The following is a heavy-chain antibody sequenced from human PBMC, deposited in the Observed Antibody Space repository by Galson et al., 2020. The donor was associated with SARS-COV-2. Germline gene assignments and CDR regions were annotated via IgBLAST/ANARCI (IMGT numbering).Heavy chain of an antibody. D-gene: IGHD5-12*01. V-gene: IGHV2-5*02. J-gene: IGHJ4*02. CDR2: IYWDDDK. CDR3: AHNTGFIVARRGYYYDY. CDR1: GFSLRTSGVG. Sequence: SGPTLVKPTQTLTLTCTFSGFSLRTSGVGVAWIRQPPGKALEWLALIYWDDDKRYSPSLKSRLTITKDTSKNQVVLTMTNMDPVDTATYYCAHNTGFIVARRGYYYDYWGQGSLFTVPS.